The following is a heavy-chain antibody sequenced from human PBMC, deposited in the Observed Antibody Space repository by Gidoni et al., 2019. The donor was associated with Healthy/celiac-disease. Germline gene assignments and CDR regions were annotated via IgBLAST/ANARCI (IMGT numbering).Heavy chain of an antibody. CDR1: GGSFSGYY. D-gene: IGHD6-19*01. J-gene: IGHJ5*02. Sequence: QVQLQQWGAGLLKPSETLSLTCAVYGGSFSGYYWSWIRQPPGKGLEWIGEINHSGSTNYNPSLKSRVTISVDTSKNQFSLKLSSVTAADTAVYYCAGARWWLAHNWFDPWGQGTLVTVSS. CDR3: AGARWWLAHNWFDP. V-gene: IGHV4-34*01. CDR2: INHSGST.